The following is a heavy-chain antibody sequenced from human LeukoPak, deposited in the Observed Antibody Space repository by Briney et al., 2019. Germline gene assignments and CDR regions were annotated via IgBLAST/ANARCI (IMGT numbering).Heavy chain of an antibody. CDR3: ATATYYYGSGSYYFDY. J-gene: IGHJ4*02. D-gene: IGHD3-10*01. CDR1: GFTFSSYG. V-gene: IGHV3-30*02. CDR2: IRYDGINK. Sequence: PGGSLRLSCAASGFTFSSYGMHWVRQAPGKGLEWVAFIRYDGINKYYADSVKGRFTISRNNSKNTLYLQMNSLRAEDTAVYYCATATYYYGSGSYYFDYWGQGTLVTVSS.